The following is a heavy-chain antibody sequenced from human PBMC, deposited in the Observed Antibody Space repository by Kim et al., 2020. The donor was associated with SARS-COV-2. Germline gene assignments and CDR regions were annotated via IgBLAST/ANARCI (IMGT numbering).Heavy chain of an antibody. CDR2: INGGNGNT. Sequence: ASVKVSCKASGYTFDTYSLYWVRQAPGQRFEWMGWINGGNGNTRYSQNFQGRVTITRDTSATTAYMEQSSLTFKDTAVYYCAREGSGSYNWFALCGQGT. D-gene: IGHD3-10*01. J-gene: IGHJ5*02. V-gene: IGHV1-3*01. CDR1: GYTFDTYS. CDR3: AREGSGSYNWFAL.